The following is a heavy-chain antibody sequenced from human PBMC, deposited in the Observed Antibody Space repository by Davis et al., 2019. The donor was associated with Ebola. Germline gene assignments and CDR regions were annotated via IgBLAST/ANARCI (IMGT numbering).Heavy chain of an antibody. CDR3: ARDLKGSGSSHFDY. D-gene: IGHD3-10*01. V-gene: IGHV1-69*13. CDR1: GYTFTSYY. Sequence: AASVKVSCKASGYTFTSYYMHWVRQAPGQGLEWMGGIIPIFGTANYAQKFQGRVTITADESTSTAYMELSSLRSEDTAVYYCARDLKGSGSSHFDYWGQGTLVTVSS. J-gene: IGHJ4*02. CDR2: IIPIFGTA.